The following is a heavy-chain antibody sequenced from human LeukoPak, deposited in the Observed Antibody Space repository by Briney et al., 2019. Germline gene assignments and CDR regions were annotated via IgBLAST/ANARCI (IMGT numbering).Heavy chain of an antibody. J-gene: IGHJ4*02. CDR2: INPSGDTT. V-gene: IGHV1-46*01. CDR3: AKDLLGNRGYGPPDS. CDR1: VYIFTSYH. D-gene: IGHD5-18*01. Sequence: ASVKVSCQASVYIFTSYHMHWVRQAPGQGPEWMGVINPSGDTTNYAQKFQGRVTMTRDTSTTIVYMELSSLRPEDTAVYYCAKDLLGNRGYGPPDSWGQGTLVTVSS.